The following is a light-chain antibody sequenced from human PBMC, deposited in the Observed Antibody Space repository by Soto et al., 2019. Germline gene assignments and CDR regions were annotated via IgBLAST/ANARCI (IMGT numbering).Light chain of an antibody. CDR2: EGS. V-gene: IGLV2-23*03. CDR3: CSYAGSSTFHH. CDR1: SSDVGSYNL. J-gene: IGLJ1*01. Sequence: QSVLTQPASVSGSPGQSITISCTGTSSDVGSYNLVSWYQQHLGKAPKLMFYEGSKRPSGVSHRFSGSKSGNTTSLAISGLQAEDEADYYCCSYAGSSTFHHIGTGTKLTL.